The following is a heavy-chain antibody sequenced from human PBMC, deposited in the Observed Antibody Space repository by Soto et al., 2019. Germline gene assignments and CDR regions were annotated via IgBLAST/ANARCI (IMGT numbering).Heavy chain of an antibody. Sequence: PGGALILSCAAPGFTFSSYSMNWVRQAPGKGLEWVSSIGSSSSYIYYADSVKGRFTISRDNAKNSLYLQMNSLRAEDTAVYYCARVQQLVLGYYYYYYMDVWGKGTTVTVSS. D-gene: IGHD6-13*01. CDR3: ARVQQLVLGYYYYYYMDV. J-gene: IGHJ6*03. V-gene: IGHV3-21*01. CDR1: GFTFSSYS. CDR2: IGSSSSYI.